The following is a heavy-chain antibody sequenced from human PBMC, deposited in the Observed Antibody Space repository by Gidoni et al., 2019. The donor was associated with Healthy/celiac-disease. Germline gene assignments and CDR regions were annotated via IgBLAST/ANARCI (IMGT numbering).Heavy chain of an antibody. CDR2: IYYGGST. D-gene: IGHD4-17*01. Sequence: QLQLQESGPGLVKPSETLSLTCTVSGGSISSSSYYWGWIRQPPGKGLEWIGSIYYGGSTYYNPSLKSRVTISVDTSKNQFSLKLSSVTAADTAVYYCARHDYGDYRNWYFDLWGRGTLVTVSS. V-gene: IGHV4-39*01. CDR1: GGSISSSSYY. J-gene: IGHJ2*01. CDR3: ARHDYGDYRNWYFDL.